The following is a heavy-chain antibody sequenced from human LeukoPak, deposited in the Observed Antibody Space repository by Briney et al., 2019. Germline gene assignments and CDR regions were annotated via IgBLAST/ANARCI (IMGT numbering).Heavy chain of an antibody. CDR3: ARVGVDYSGNIIKYYFDY. V-gene: IGHV3-30*03. D-gene: IGHD4-23*01. CDR2: ISYDGSNK. J-gene: IGHJ4*02. Sequence: GGSLRLSCAASGFTFSSYGMHWVRQAPGKGLEWVAVISYDGSNKYYADSVKGRFTISGDSSKNTLYLQMNSLRAEDTAVYYCARVGVDYSGNIIKYYFDYWGQGTLVTVSS. CDR1: GFTFSSYG.